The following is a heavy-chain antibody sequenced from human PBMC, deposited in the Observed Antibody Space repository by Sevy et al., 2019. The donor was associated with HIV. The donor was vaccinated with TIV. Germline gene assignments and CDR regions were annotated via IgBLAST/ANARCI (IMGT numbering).Heavy chain of an antibody. J-gene: IGHJ4*02. CDR2: ISDYNGNT. CDR1: GYTFTSYG. Sequence: ASVKVSCKASGYTFTSYGISWVRQAPGQGLEWMGWISDYNGNTNYAQKLQGRVTMTTDTSTSTAYMELRSLRSDDTAVYYCARVAGAALVGATLLFDYWGQGTLVTVSS. V-gene: IGHV1-18*04. D-gene: IGHD1-26*01. CDR3: ARVAGAALVGATLLFDY.